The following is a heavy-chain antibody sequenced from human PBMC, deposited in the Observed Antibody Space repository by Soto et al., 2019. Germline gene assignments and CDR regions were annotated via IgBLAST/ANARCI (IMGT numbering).Heavy chain of an antibody. Sequence: QITLKQSGPTLVKPTQTLTLTCTFSGFSLTTSGVGVGWIRQPPGKALECLALIYWNDDERYSPSLKSRLTITKDTSKNQVVLTMTNMDPVYTATYYCAHRVGPQVGRFFDYWGQGTLVTVSS. CDR3: AHRVGPQVGRFFDY. V-gene: IGHV2-5*01. D-gene: IGHD3-10*01. CDR1: GFSLTTSGVG. J-gene: IGHJ4*02. CDR2: IYWNDDE.